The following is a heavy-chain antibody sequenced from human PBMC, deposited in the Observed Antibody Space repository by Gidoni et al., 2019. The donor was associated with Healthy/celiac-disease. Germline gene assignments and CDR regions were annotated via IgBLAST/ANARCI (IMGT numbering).Heavy chain of an antibody. CDR3: ARRPFNFGVVIMDAFDI. D-gene: IGHD3-3*01. CDR1: GYSFTSYW. CDR2: IDPSDSYT. Sequence: EVQLVQSGAEVKKPGESLRISCKGSGYSFTSYWISWVRQMPGKGLEWMGRIDPSDSYTNHSPSVQGHVTISADKSISTAYLQCSSLKASDTAMYYCARRPFNFGVVIMDAFDIWGQGTMVTVSS. J-gene: IGHJ3*02. V-gene: IGHV5-10-1*03.